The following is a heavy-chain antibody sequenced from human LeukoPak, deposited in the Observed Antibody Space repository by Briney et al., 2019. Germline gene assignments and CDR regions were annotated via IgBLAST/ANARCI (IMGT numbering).Heavy chain of an antibody. D-gene: IGHD2-15*01. CDR3: ARSQMFTPVAAIIDY. J-gene: IGHJ4*02. CDR1: GGSISSSSYY. V-gene: IGHV4-39*07. Sequence: PSETLSLTCTVSGGSISSSSYYWGWIRQPPGKGLEWIGSIYYSGSTYYNPSLKSRVTISVDTSKNQFSLKLSSVTAADTAVYYCARSQMFTPVAAIIDYWGQGTLVTVSS. CDR2: IYYSGST.